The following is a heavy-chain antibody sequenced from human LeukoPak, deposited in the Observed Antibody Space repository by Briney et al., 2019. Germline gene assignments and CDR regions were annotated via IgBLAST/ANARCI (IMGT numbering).Heavy chain of an antibody. D-gene: IGHD6-13*01. CDR3: AREGLRSSRYSSSWYGFEY. J-gene: IGHJ4*02. V-gene: IGHV1-69*06. CDR1: GGTFSSYA. CDR2: IIPIFGTA. Sequence: GASVKVSCKASGGTFSSYAISWVRQAPGQGLEWMGGIIPIFGTANYAQKFQGRVTITADKSTSTAYMELSSLRSEDTAVYYCAREGLRSSRYSSSWYGFEYWGQGTLVTVSS.